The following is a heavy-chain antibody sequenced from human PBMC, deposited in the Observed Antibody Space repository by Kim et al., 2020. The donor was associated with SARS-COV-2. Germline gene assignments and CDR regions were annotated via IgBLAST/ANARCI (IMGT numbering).Heavy chain of an antibody. CDR3: ARLRGSSGWYSSNWFDP. D-gene: IGHD6-19*01. V-gene: IGHV4-39*01. Sequence: SETLSLTCTVSGGSISSSSYYWGWIRQPPGKGLEWIGSIYYSGSTYYNTSLKSRVTISVDTSKNQFSLKLSSVTAADTAVYYCARLRGSSGWYSSNWFDPWGQGTLVTVSS. CDR1: GGSISSSSYY. J-gene: IGHJ5*02. CDR2: IYYSGST.